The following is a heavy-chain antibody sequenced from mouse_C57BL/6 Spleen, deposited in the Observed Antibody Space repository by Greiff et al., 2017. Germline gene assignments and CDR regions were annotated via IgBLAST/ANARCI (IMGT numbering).Heavy chain of an antibody. CDR1: GFTFSSYG. Sequence: EVQLVESGGDLVKPGGSLKLSCAASGFTFSSYGMPWVRQTPDKRLEWVATISSGGSYTYYPDSVKGRFTISRDNAKNTRYLQLSSLKSEDTAMYYCARHGGNYGRDYWGQGTSVTVSS. CDR2: ISSGGSYT. D-gene: IGHD2-1*01. V-gene: IGHV5-6*01. J-gene: IGHJ4*01. CDR3: ARHGGNYGRDY.